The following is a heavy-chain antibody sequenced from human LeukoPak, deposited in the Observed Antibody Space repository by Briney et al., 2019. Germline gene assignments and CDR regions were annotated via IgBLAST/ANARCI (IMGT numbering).Heavy chain of an antibody. V-gene: IGHV1-18*01. CDR1: GYTFMSHS. CDR3: ARATGTWGHDGFHI. D-gene: IGHD3-16*01. Sequence: ASLKLSCKAYGYTFMSHSISWVRQAPGQGLEWMGSISGSSSYTNYAQSLKGRVTMTTDNAKTSAYMEMRRLRSDDTAVYYCARATGTWGHDGFHIWGQGTMVTVSS. CDR2: ISGSSSYT. J-gene: IGHJ3*02.